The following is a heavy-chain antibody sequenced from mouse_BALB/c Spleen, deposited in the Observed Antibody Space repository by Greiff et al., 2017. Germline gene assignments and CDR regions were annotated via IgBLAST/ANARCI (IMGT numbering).Heavy chain of an antibody. D-gene: IGHD1-1*01. CDR3: ARIYYYGSSYAMDY. CDR2: IWSGGST. J-gene: IGHJ4*01. Sequence: QLQESGPGLVQPSQSLSITCTVSGFSLTSYGVHWVRQSPGKGLEWLGVIWSGGSTDYNAAFISRLSISKDNSKSQVFFKMNSLQADDTAIYYCARIYYYGSSYAMDYWGQGTSVTVSS. CDR1: GFSLTSYG. V-gene: IGHV2-4-1*01.